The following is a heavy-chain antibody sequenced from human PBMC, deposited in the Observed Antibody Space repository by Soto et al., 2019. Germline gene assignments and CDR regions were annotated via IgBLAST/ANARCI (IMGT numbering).Heavy chain of an antibody. D-gene: IGHD6-6*01. J-gene: IGHJ4*03. CDR1: GFTISTNY. V-gene: IGHV3-66*04. CDR2: LYSGGTT. CDR3: ARQPSTSSTYVN. Sequence: EVQLVESGGALVQPGESLRLSCAASGFTISTNYISWVRQAPGKGLEWVSALYSGGTTYYADSVKGRFTISGDSSKNTVDLQMNTLRSEDTAVYYCARQPSTSSTYVNWGQGTLVTVSS.